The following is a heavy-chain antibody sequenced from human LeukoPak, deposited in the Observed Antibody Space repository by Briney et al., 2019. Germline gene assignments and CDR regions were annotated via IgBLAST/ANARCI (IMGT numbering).Heavy chain of an antibody. J-gene: IGHJ4*02. CDR1: GFTFSSYA. CDR3: ARDSLYYDFWSGYPIPA. D-gene: IGHD3-3*01. CDR2: ISSSSSYI. V-gene: IGHV3-21*01. Sequence: GGSLRLSCAVSGFTFSSYAMSWVRQAPGKGLEWVSSISSSSSYIYYADSVKGRFTISRDNAKNSLYLQMNSLRAEDTAVYYCARDSLYYDFWSGYPIPAWGQGTLVTVSS.